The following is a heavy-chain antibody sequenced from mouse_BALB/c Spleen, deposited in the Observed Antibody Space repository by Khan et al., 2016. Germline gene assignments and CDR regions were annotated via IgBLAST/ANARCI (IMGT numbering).Heavy chain of an antibody. J-gene: IGHJ4*01. CDR3: ARSYYGYFAMDY. Sequence: QVQLQQSGTELPRPGASVKLSCKASGYTFTDYYLHWVMQRTGQGLEWIGEIFPGSGSTYYNEKFKGKASLTADTSSSTAYMQLSSLTSEDSADYCCARSYYGYFAMDYWGHGASVTVSS. CDR2: IFPGSGST. CDR1: GYTFTDYY. V-gene: IGHV1-77*01. D-gene: IGHD1-2*01.